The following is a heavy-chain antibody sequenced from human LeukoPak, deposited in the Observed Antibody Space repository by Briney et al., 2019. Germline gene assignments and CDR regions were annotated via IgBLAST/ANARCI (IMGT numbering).Heavy chain of an antibody. CDR2: MNPNSGNT. D-gene: IGHD6-19*01. V-gene: IGHV1-8*01. J-gene: IGHJ6*03. CDR3: ARGESGSSGWVNPYYYYYMDV. Sequence: ASVKVSCKASGYTFTSYDINWVRQATGQGLEWMGWMNPNSGNTGYAQKFQGRVTMTRNTSISTAYMELSSLRSEDTAVYYCARGESGSSGWVNPYYYYYMDVWGKGTTVTISS. CDR1: GYTFTSYD.